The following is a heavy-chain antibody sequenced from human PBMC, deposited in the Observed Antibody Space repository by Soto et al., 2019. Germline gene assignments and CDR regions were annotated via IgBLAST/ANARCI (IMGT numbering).Heavy chain of an antibody. CDR1: GFSLSTSGVC. CDR3: ARASDYYDSSGYYFHYYYGMDV. J-gene: IGHJ6*02. Sequence: SGPTLVNPTQTLTLTCTFSGFSLSTSGVCVSWIRQPPGKALEWLALIDWDDDKYYSTSLKTRLTISKDTSKNQVVLTMTNMDPVDTATYYCARASDYYDSSGYYFHYYYGMDVWGQGTTVPVSS. CDR2: IDWDDDK. V-gene: IGHV2-70*01. D-gene: IGHD3-22*01.